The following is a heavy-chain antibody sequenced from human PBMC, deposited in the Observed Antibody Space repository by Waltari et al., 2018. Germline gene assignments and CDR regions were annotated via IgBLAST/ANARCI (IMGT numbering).Heavy chain of an antibody. V-gene: IGHV5-51*01. J-gene: IGHJ4*02. D-gene: IGHD1-26*01. CDR3: ARRHAMTGASLDY. CDR1: GYTFTNYW. CDR2: CNPVNSDS. Sequence: DVQLVQSGAEVKKPGESLKISCKTSGYTFTNYWIGWVRQVPGEGLEWMGLCNPVNSDSRYSPSFQCQVTISVDNSISTAYLQWNSLKASDTAVYYCARRHAMTGASLDYWGQGTLVTVSS.